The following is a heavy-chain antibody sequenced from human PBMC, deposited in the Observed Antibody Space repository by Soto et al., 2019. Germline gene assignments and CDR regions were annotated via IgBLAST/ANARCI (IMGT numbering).Heavy chain of an antibody. D-gene: IGHD5-12*01. CDR3: AKQRGGYDRDFDY. V-gene: IGHV3-66*01. Sequence: GGSLRLSCAASGFTVSSYYLSWVRQAPGKGLEWVSVIYSGGSTYYADSVKGRFTISRDNSKNTLYLQMNTLRVEDTAVYYCAKQRGGYDRDFDYWGQGTLVTVSS. CDR2: IYSGGST. J-gene: IGHJ4*02. CDR1: GFTVSSYY.